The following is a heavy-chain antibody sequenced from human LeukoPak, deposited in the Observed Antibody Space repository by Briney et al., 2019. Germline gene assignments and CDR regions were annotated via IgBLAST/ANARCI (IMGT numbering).Heavy chain of an antibody. CDR1: GYTFTSYD. V-gene: IGHV1-69-2*01. D-gene: IGHD6-6*01. Sequence: ASVKVSCKASGYTFTSYDINWVQQAPGKGLEWMERVDPEDGETIYAEKFQGRVTITADTSTDTAYMVLSSLRSEDTAVYYCATISYSSSFRDYWGQGTLVTVSS. CDR2: VDPEDGET. CDR3: ATISYSSSFRDY. J-gene: IGHJ4*02.